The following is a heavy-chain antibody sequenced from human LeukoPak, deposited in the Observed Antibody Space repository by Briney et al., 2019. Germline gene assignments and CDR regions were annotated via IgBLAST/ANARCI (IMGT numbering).Heavy chain of an antibody. Sequence: GGSLRLSCAASGFTFSSYSMNWVRQAPGKGLEWVSYISSSSSTIYYADSVKGRFTISRDNAKNSLYLQMNSLRAEDTAVYYCAREPELVPTAFDIWGQGKMVTVSS. J-gene: IGHJ3*02. CDR2: ISSSSSTI. V-gene: IGHV3-48*04. CDR3: AREPELVPTAFDI. D-gene: IGHD3-9*01. CDR1: GFTFSSYS.